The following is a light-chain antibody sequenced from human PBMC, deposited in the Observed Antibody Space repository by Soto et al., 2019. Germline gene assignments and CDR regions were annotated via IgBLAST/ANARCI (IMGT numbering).Light chain of an antibody. J-gene: IGKJ4*01. V-gene: IGKV1-5*03. CDR3: QQYSSFSLT. CDR2: NAS. CDR1: QSISDW. Sequence: DIQMTQSPPTLSASVGDRVTITCRASQSISDWLAWYQQKPGKGPKLLIYNASNLESGVTSRFSGSGSWTEFTLTISSLQPDDFASDYCQQYSSFSLTFGGGTEVEIK.